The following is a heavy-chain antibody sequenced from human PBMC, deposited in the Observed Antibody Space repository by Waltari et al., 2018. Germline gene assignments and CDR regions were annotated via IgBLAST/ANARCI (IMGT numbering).Heavy chain of an antibody. CDR2: IIPIFGTA. D-gene: IGHD3-22*01. CDR1: GGTFSSYA. J-gene: IGHJ4*02. Sequence: QVQLVQSGAEVKKPGSSVKVSCKASGGTFSSYAISWVRQAPGQGLEWMGGIIPIFGTANYAQKFQGRATITADESTSTAYMELSSLRSEDTAVYYCARAHGYSYGGHYYDSSGGRRSPYYWYYFDYWGQGTLVTVSS. CDR3: ARAHGYSYGGHYYDSSGGRRSPYYWYYFDY. V-gene: IGHV1-69*01.